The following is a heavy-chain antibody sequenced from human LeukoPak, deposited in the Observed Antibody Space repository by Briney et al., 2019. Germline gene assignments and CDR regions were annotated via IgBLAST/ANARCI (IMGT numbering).Heavy chain of an antibody. CDR1: GGSISSSSYY. D-gene: IGHD1-26*01. CDR2: IYYSGST. V-gene: IGHV4-39*02. J-gene: IGHJ4*02. Sequence: PSETLSLTCTVSGGSISSSSYYWGWIRQPPGKGLEWIGSIYYSGSTYYNPSLKSRVTISVDTSKNQFSLKLSSVTAADTAVYYCAKDLLGAKDYWGQGTLVTVSS. CDR3: AKDLLGAKDY.